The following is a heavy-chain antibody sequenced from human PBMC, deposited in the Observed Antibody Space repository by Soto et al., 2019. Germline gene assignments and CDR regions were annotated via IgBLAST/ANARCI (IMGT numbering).Heavy chain of an antibody. D-gene: IGHD2-2*01. CDR1: GGYIGSGGYS. Sequence: TLSLTSTVSGGYIGSGGYSWSWIRQPPGKGLEWIGYIYHSGSTYYNPSLKSRVTISVDRSKNQFSLKLSSVTAADTAVYYCARVPDRWGQGTLVTSPQ. CDR3: ARVPDR. CDR2: IYHSGST. V-gene: IGHV4-30-2*01. J-gene: IGHJ5*02.